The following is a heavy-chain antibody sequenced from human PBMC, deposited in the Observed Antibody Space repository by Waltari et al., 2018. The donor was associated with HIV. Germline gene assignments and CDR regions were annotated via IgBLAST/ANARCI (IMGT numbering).Heavy chain of an antibody. Sequence: QVQLQESGPGLVKPSETLSLTCTVSGGSISSYSWRWIRQPAGTGLEWIGYIYYSGRTNYNPSLKSRVTISVDTSKNQFSLKLSSVTAADTAVYYCAHLGGDFWRGNYYYGMDVWGQGTTVTVSS. CDR1: GGSISSYS. V-gene: IGHV4-59*01. CDR3: AHLGGDFWRGNYYYGMDV. D-gene: IGHD3-3*01. J-gene: IGHJ6*02. CDR2: IYYSGRT.